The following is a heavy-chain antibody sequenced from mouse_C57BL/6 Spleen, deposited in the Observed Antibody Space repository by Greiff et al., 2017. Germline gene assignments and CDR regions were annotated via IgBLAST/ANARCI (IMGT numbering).Heavy chain of an antibody. V-gene: IGHV10-3*01. CDR1: GFTFNTYA. Sequence: EVQLVESGGGLVQPKGSLKLSCAASGFTFNTYAMHWVRQAPGKGVDRVDRIRRKSSNYATYYADSVNNRFTISREDSQSMLYLQMNNLKTEDTAMYYCVWPYYAMDYWGQGTSVTVSS. CDR3: VWPYYAMDY. CDR2: IRRKSSNYAT. J-gene: IGHJ4*01.